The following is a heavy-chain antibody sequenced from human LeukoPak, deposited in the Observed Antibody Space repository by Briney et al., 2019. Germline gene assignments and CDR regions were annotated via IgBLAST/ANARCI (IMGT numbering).Heavy chain of an antibody. V-gene: IGHV3-21*01. J-gene: IGHJ4*02. CDR1: GFTFSSYS. Sequence: GGSLRLSCAASGFTFSSYSMNWVRQAPGEGLEWVSSISSSNTYTYYADSMKGRFTISRDNTKNSLYLQMSSLRAEDTAMYYCARGSGDLYYYDSSGATGDYWGQGTLVTVSS. CDR3: ARGSGDLYYYDSSGATGDY. CDR2: ISSSNTYT. D-gene: IGHD3-22*01.